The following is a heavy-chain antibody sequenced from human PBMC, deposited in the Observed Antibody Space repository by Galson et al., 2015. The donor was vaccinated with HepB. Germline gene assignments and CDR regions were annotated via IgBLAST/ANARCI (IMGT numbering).Heavy chain of an antibody. D-gene: IGHD3-3*01. CDR3: AKDPHYDFWSGYYSLDY. Sequence: SLRLSCAASGFTFDDYAMHWVRQAPGKGLEWVSGISWNSGSIGYADSVKGRFTISRDNAKNSLYLQMNSLRAEDTALYYCAKDPHYDFWSGYYSLDYWGQGTLVTVSS. CDR1: GFTFDDYA. V-gene: IGHV3-9*01. CDR2: ISWNSGSI. J-gene: IGHJ4*02.